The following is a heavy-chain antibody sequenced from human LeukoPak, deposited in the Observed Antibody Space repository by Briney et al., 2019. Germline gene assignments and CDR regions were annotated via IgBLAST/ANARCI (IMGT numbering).Heavy chain of an antibody. CDR3: AKRGNPAVGHHYLDV. J-gene: IGHJ6*03. CDR1: GFTFSSYD. Sequence: GGSLRLSCAASGFTFSSYDMSWVRQAPGKGLEWVSSIALSGGSTFYADSVMGRFTISRDNSQNTLYLQMNSLSAEDTAVYYCAKRGNPAVGHHYLDVWGKGTTVSVSS. CDR2: IALSGGST. V-gene: IGHV3-23*01. D-gene: IGHD2-2*01.